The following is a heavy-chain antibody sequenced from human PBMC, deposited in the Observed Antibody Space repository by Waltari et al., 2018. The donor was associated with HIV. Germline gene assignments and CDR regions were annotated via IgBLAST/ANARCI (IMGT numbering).Heavy chain of an antibody. D-gene: IGHD3-10*01. Sequence: QVQLVQSGAEVKKPGSSVKVSCKASGGTFSSYALSWVRQAPGQGLEWRGGIYPIIGTANYAKKFQGNVTITADESTSTAYMELSSLKSEDTAVYYCARVRQTAFGYWGQGTLVTVSS. CDR3: ARVRQTAFGY. CDR2: IYPIIGTA. J-gene: IGHJ4*02. V-gene: IGHV1-69*01. CDR1: GGTFSSYA.